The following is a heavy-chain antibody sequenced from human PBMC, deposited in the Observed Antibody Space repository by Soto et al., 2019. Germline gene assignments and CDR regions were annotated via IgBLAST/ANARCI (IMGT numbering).Heavy chain of an antibody. CDR3: ARAGSGKDIANWFDP. J-gene: IGHJ5*02. CDR1: GGSFSGYY. Sequence: SETLSLTCAVYGGSFSGYYWSWIRQPPGKGLEWIGEINHSGSTNYNPSLKSRVTISVDTSKNQFSLKLSSVTAADTAVYYCARAGSGKDIANWFDPWGQGTLVTVSS. CDR2: INHSGST. V-gene: IGHV4-34*01. D-gene: IGHD3-10*01.